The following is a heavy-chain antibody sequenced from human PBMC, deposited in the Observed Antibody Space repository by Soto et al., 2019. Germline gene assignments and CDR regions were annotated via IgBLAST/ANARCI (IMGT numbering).Heavy chain of an antibody. J-gene: IGHJ5*02. V-gene: IGHV3-23*01. CDR1: GFTFSSYA. CDR2: ISGSGGST. CDR3: AKIGIADNWFDP. D-gene: IGHD6-13*01. Sequence: PGGSLRLSCAASGFTFSSYAMSWVRQAPGKGLEWVSAISGSGGSTYYADSVKGRFTISRDNSKNTLYLQMNSLKAEDTAVYYCAKIGIADNWFDPWGQGTLVTVSS.